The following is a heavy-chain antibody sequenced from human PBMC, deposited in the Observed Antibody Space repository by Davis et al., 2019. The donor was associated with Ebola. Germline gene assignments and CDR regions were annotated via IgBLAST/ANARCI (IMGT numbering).Heavy chain of an antibody. Sequence: MPSETLSLTCTVPGGSISSGGYYWSWIRQHPGKGLEWIGYIYYSGSTYYNPSLKSRVTISVDTSKNQFSLKLSSVTAADTAVYYCARSYGSGIKGREINWFDPWGQGTLVTVSS. CDR3: ARSYGSGIKGREINWFDP. CDR1: GGSISSGGYY. CDR2: IYYSGST. J-gene: IGHJ5*02. D-gene: IGHD3-10*01. V-gene: IGHV4-31*03.